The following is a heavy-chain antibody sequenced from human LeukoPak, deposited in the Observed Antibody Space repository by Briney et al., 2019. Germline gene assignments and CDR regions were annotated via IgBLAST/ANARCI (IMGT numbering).Heavy chain of an antibody. CDR1: GYTFTDYY. CDR3: AIVTTADGY. D-gene: IGHD4-17*01. J-gene: IGHJ4*02. CDR2: INPTHGGT. V-gene: IGHV1-2*02. Sequence: ASVKVSCKASGYTFTDYYIHWVRQAPGQGLEWMGWINPTHGGTNFAQKFQGRVTMTRDTSITTAYMELSRLTSDDTAMYYCAIVTTADGYWGQGTPLTVSS.